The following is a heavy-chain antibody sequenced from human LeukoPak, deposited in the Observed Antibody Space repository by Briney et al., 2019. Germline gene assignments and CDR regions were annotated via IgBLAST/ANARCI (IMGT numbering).Heavy chain of an antibody. CDR1: GGTFSSYA. D-gene: IGHD2-2*02. Sequence: ASVKVSCKASGGTFSSYAISWVRQAPGQGLEWMGWISAYNGNTNYAQKFQGRVTITADEFRSTAYMELSSLRSEDTAVYYCARDRPGRYCSSTRCYMASPFDPWGQGTLVTVSS. CDR2: ISAYNGNT. CDR3: ARDRPGRYCSSTRCYMASPFDP. V-gene: IGHV1-69*13. J-gene: IGHJ5*02.